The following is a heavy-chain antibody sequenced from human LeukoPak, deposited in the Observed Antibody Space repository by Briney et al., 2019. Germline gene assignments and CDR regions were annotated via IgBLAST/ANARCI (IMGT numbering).Heavy chain of an antibody. CDR1: GFTVSGTH. CDR3: AKDEATSGGGLAS. V-gene: IGHV3-53*01. CDR2: MYTGGTT. J-gene: IGHJ4*02. Sequence: PGGSLRHPCAASGFTVSGTHMSWVRQAPGKGLEWVSAMYTGGTTYYADSVMGRFTVSRDNSRNTVFLHMNSLRVDDTAVYYCAKDEATSGGGLASLGQGTLVTVSS. D-gene: IGHD3-16*01.